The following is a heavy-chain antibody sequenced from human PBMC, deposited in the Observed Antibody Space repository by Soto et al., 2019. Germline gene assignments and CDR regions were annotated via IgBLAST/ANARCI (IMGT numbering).Heavy chain of an antibody. J-gene: IGHJ4*01. V-gene: IGHV3-15*07. D-gene: IGHD3-22*01. CDR1: GFTFSSAW. CDR2: IRSKTDGGTT. CDR3: TTDSYFTMSLVRFDF. Sequence: EVQLVESGGDLVKPGGSLTLACAASGFTFSSAWINWVRQAPGKGLEWVGRIRSKTDGGTTDFAAFVKGRFAISRDDSKNMVFQQMNSLKIQDTAMYYSTTDSYFTMSLVRFDFWDHGTLVTVCS.